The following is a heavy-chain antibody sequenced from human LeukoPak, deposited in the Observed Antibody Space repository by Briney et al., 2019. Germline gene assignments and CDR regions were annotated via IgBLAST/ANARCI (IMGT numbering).Heavy chain of an antibody. CDR3: ARDPRGLGDYYDY. V-gene: IGHV1-2*02. J-gene: IGHJ4*02. Sequence: TSLKVSCKASGYPFTGYYVHWVRQAPGQGLEWMGWINPDSAVTHFAQKFQDRVTMTRDTSISTAYMELSSLRYDDTAVYFCARDPRGLGDYYDYWGQGTLITVTS. CDR2: INPDSAVT. CDR1: GYPFTGYY. D-gene: IGHD3-10*01.